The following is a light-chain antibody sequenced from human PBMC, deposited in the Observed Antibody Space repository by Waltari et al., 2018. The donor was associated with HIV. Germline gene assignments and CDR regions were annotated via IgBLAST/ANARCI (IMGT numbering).Light chain of an antibody. CDR3: QQSCSPPPRT. J-gene: IGKJ4*01. CDR1: PAIRNS. CDR2: AAS. Sequence: DIQMTPSRSSLSALEGGRISITCRASPAIRNSLAWYQQKPRKAPKLLLYAASRLENGVPSRFSDSRSGTDYTLTIRSRQPEDCAVYYCQQSCSPPPRTVGGGTKVEIK. V-gene: IGKV1-NL1*01.